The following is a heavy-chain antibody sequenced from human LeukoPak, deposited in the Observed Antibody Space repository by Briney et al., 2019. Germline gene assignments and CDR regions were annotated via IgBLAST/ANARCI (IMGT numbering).Heavy chain of an antibody. Sequence: GGSLRLSCAASGLTFSRYWMSWVRQAPGKGLEWVANIKHDGSEKYYMDSVKGRFTISRDNAKNSLYLQMNSLRAEDTAVYYCAKGEAAAGGYWGQGTLVTVSS. D-gene: IGHD6-13*01. CDR2: IKHDGSEK. J-gene: IGHJ4*02. V-gene: IGHV3-7*01. CDR1: GLTFSRYW. CDR3: AKGEAAAGGY.